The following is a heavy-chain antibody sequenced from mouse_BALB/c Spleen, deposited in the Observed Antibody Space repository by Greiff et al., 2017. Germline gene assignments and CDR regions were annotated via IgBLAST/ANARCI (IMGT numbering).Heavy chain of an antibody. CDR2: IWAGGST. J-gene: IGHJ4*01. D-gene: IGHD1-1*01. CDR3: ASYGSSLYAMDY. CDR1: GFSLTSYG. Sequence: VKLMESGPGLVAPSQSLSITCTVSGFSLTSYGVHWVRQPPGKGLEWLGVIWAGGSTNYNSALMSRLSISKDNSKSQVFLKMNSLQTDDTAMYYCASYGSSLYAMDYWGQGTSVTVSS. V-gene: IGHV2-9*02.